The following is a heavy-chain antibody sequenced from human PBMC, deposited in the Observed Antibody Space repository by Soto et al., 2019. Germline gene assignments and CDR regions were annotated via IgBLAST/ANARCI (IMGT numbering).Heavy chain of an antibody. J-gene: IGHJ6*02. CDR1: GYTLTDYY. Sequence: QVQLAQSGAEVKKPGASVNFSCKASGYTLTDYYIHWVRQAPGRGLEWMGWINPKTGDTYSAQNFQGRVTTTRDTSIDTGYMELSRMQSDDTAVYYCARSSGSYSYYGMDVWGQRTTLTVSS. D-gene: IGHD1-26*01. V-gene: IGHV1-2*02. CDR3: ARSSGSYSYYGMDV. CDR2: INPKTGDT.